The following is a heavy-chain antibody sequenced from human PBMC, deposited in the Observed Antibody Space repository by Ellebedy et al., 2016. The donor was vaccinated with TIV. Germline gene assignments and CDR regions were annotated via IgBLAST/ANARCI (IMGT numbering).Heavy chain of an antibody. CDR2: IYQDGSNQ. CDR3: ARRGSYGDYAAQINSWFDR. CDR1: GFIFRSYW. Sequence: GESLKISCAASGFIFRSYWMSWVRQAPGKGLEWVANIYQDGSNQYYVDSVKGLFTISRDNANKSLFLQMNSLRGEDKAVYSCARRGSYGDYAAQINSWFDRWGRGTLVTVSS. J-gene: IGHJ5*02. D-gene: IGHD4-17*01. V-gene: IGHV3-7*01.